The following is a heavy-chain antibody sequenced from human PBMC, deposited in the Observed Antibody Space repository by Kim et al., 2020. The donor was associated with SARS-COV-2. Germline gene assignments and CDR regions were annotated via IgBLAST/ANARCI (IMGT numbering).Heavy chain of an antibody. V-gene: IGHV3-15*01. Sequence: GGSLRLSCAASGFTFSNAWMSWVRQAPGKGLEWVGRIKSKTDGGTTDYAVPVKGRITISRYDSKSNLYLQMNSLKSEDTAVYYCTTDWWGVSIWGQGTLVTVSS. J-gene: IGHJ4*02. CDR3: TTDWWGVSI. D-gene: IGHD2-15*01. CDR1: GFTFSNAW. CDR2: IKSKTDGGTT.